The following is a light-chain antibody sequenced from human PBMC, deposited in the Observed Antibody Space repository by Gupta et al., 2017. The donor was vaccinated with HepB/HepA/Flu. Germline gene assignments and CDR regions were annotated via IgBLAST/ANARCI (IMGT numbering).Light chain of an antibody. CDR1: QSVSSSY. CDR2: GAS. CDR3: QQDIISQYT. J-gene: IGKJ2*01. Sequence: EIVLTQSPGTLSLSPGERATLSCRASQSVSSSYLAWYQQKPGQAPRLLIYGASSRATGIPDRFTGSGSGTDFTLTISRLEPEDFAVYYCQQDIISQYTFGQGTKMEIK. V-gene: IGKV3-20*01.